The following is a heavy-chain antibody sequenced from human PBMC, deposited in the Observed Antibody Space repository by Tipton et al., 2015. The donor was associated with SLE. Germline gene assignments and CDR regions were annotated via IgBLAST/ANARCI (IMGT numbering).Heavy chain of an antibody. Sequence: LRLSCAASGFTFSSYEMNWVRQAPGKGLEWIGEINHSGSTNYNPSLKSRVTISVDTSKNQFSLKLSSVTAADTAVYYCAREGYSSSVDAFDIWGQGTLVTVAS. D-gene: IGHD6-13*01. V-gene: IGHV4-34*01. CDR3: AREGYSSSVDAFDI. CDR2: INHSGST. CDR1: GFTFSSYE. J-gene: IGHJ4*02.